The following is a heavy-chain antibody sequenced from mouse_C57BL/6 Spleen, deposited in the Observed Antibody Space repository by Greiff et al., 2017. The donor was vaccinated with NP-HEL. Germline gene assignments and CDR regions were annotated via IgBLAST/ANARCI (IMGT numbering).Heavy chain of an antibody. CDR2: IDPSDSYT. D-gene: IGHD2-4*01. CDR3: ARRGDYDDFDY. CDR1: GYTFTSYW. Sequence: QVQLQQPGAELVKPGASVKLSCKASGYTFTSYWMQWVKQRPGQGLEWIGEIDPSDSYTNYNQKFKGKATLTVDTSSSTAYMQLSSLTSEDSAVYYCARRGDYDDFDYWGQGTTLTVSS. V-gene: IGHV1-50*01. J-gene: IGHJ2*01.